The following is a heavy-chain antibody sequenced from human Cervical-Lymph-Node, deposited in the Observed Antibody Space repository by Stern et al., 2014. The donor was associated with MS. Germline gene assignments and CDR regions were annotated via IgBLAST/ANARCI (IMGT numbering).Heavy chain of an antibody. Sequence: EVHLEESGGGLVQPGGSLRLSCAASGFTFNNYAMNWVRQAPGKGLEWVSAISPGVTYTYYADSVKGRFTISRDNSTNTVYLQMNSLRAEDSAVYYCAKDRRGDWGQGTLVTVSS. J-gene: IGHJ4*02. CDR1: GFTFNNYA. CDR3: AKDRRGD. D-gene: IGHD3-10*01. CDR2: ISPGVTYT. V-gene: IGHV3-23*04.